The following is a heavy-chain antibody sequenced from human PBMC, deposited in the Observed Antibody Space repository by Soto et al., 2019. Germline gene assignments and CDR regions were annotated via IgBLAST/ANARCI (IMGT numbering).Heavy chain of an antibody. V-gene: IGHV4-59*01. CDR2: IYYSGST. CDR1: GGSISSYY. D-gene: IGHD6-19*01. J-gene: IGHJ5*02. Sequence: SETLSLTCTVSGGSISSYYWSWIRQPPGKGLEWIGYIYYSGSTNYNPSLKSRVTISVDTSKNQFSLKLSSVTAADTAVYYCARGSFRFDPWGQGTLVTVSS. CDR3: ARGSFRFDP.